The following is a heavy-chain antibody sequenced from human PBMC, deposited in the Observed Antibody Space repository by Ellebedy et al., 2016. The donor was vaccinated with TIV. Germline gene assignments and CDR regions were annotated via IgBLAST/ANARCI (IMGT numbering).Heavy chain of an antibody. Sequence: GESLKISCKGSGYSFTSYWIGWVRQMPGKGLERMGIIYPGDSDTRYSPSFQGQVTISADKSISTAYLQWSSLKATDTAMYYCASGIVGAVDAFDIWGQGTMVTVSS. D-gene: IGHD1-26*01. CDR3: ASGIVGAVDAFDI. V-gene: IGHV5-51*01. J-gene: IGHJ3*02. CDR1: GYSFTSYW. CDR2: IYPGDSDT.